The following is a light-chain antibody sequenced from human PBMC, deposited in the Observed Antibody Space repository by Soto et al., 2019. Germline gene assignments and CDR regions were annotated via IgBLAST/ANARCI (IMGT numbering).Light chain of an antibody. J-gene: IGLJ1*01. CDR2: KVN. V-gene: IGLV2-14*02. CDR1: SSDVGIHNL. CDR3: SSFTSTSTYV. Sequence: QSALTQPASVSGSPGQSITISCTGTSSDVGIHNLVSWYQQHPGKAPKLMIYKVNNWPSGVSNRFSGSKSGNTASLTISGLQAEDEADYYCSSFTSTSTYVLGTGTKVTVL.